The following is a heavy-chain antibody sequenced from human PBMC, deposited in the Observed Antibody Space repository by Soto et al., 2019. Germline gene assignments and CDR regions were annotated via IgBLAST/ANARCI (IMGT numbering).Heavy chain of an antibody. Sequence: SQTLSLTCAISGDSVSSNSAAWNWIRQSPSRGLEWLGRTYYRSKWYNDYAVSVKSRITINPDTSKNQFSLQLNSVTPEDTAVYYCARGHATYSSSWYAFDIWGQGTMVTVSS. CDR2: TYYRSKWYN. CDR1: GDSVSSNSAA. V-gene: IGHV6-1*01. CDR3: ARGHATYSSSWYAFDI. D-gene: IGHD6-13*01. J-gene: IGHJ3*02.